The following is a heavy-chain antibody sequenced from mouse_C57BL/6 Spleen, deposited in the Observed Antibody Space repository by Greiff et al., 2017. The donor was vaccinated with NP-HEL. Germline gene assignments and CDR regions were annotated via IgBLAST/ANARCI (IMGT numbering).Heavy chain of an antibody. Sequence: QVQLQQPGAELVRPGSSVKLSCKASGYTFTSYWMHWVKQRPIQGLEWIGNIDPSDSETHYNQKFKDKATLTVDKSSSTAYMQLSSLTSEDSAVYYCARLGDYDVGFAYWGQGTLVTVSA. D-gene: IGHD2-4*01. CDR2: IDPSDSET. J-gene: IGHJ3*01. CDR1: GYTFTSYW. V-gene: IGHV1-52*01. CDR3: ARLGDYDVGFAY.